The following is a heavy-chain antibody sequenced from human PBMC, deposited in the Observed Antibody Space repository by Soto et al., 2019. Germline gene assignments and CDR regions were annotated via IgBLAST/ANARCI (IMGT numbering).Heavy chain of an antibody. CDR3: AAGYDTLTAYFLPTDY. Sequence: QVQLVQSGAEVKKPGSSVKVSCKASGGTFNNYNINWVRQAPGQGLEWMGRIIPVLNIANYAEKFQDRLTITADKSTRTAYMELRSLTSEDTAVYYCAAGYDTLTAYFLPTDYWVQGTLVAVSS. V-gene: IGHV1-69*02. CDR2: IIPVLNIA. CDR1: GGTFNNYN. D-gene: IGHD3-9*01. J-gene: IGHJ4*02.